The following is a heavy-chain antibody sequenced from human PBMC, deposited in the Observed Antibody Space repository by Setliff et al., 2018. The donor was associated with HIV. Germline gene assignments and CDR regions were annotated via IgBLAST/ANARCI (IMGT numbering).Heavy chain of an antibody. CDR3: VRAAESH. D-gene: IGHD3-10*01. J-gene: IGHJ4*02. CDR1: GLTLSDYW. CDR2: ISKMGTTI. Sequence: GGSLRLSCEGSGLTLSDYWMHWVRQAPGKGLEWVSHISKMGTTIKYADSVKGRFTISRDDAKNTLYLQVNSLRVEDTAVYYCVRAAESHWGQGTVVTVSS. V-gene: IGHV3-74*01.